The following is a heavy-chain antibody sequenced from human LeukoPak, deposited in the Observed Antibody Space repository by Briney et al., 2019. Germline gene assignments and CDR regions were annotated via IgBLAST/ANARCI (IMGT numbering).Heavy chain of an antibody. CDR3: ARTPGGCSGGSCYSGSFDY. Sequence: PGGSLRLSCAASGFTFSSYGMHWVRQAPGKGLEWVAVIGYDGSNKYYADSVKGRFTISRNKSKNTLYLQMNSLRAEDTAVYYCARTPGGCSGGSCYSGSFDYWGQGTLVTVSS. J-gene: IGHJ4*02. V-gene: IGHV3-33*01. CDR1: GFTFSSYG. CDR2: IGYDGSNK. D-gene: IGHD2-15*01.